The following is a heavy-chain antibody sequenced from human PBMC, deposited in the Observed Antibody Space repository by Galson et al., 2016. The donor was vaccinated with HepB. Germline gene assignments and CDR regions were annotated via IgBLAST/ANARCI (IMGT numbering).Heavy chain of an antibody. V-gene: IGHV5-51*01. CDR1: GHSFSEYW. D-gene: IGHD2-8*01. CDR2: IYPGDSII. Sequence: QSGAEVKKPGESLKISCQGFGHSFSEYWVAWLRQMPGKGLEWMAVIYPGDSIIRYNPSFQGQVTISADNSISTAYLQWSSLKASDTAMYYCARPLPKGQYAYFNFWGQGTLVTVSS. J-gene: IGHJ4*02. CDR3: ARPLPKGQYAYFNF.